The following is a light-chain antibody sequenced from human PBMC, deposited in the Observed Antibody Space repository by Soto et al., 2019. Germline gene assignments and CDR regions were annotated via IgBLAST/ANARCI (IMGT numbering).Light chain of an antibody. CDR1: RSITSSY. CDR2: GAS. CDR3: QQYGSSPRT. J-gene: IGKJ1*01. V-gene: IGKV3-20*01. Sequence: ESVLTQSPGTLSLSPGERATLSCRDSRSITSSYLAWYQQKPGQAPRLLIYGASSRATGIPDRFSGSGSGTDFTLTISKLEPEDFAVYYCQQYGSSPRTFGQGTKVEIK.